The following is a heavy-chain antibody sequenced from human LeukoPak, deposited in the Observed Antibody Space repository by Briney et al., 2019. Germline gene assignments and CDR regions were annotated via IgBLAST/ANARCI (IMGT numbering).Heavy chain of an antibody. CDR3: ARRIAAAKSLDY. CDR2: IFPDDSDT. V-gene: IGHV5-51*01. Sequence: GESLKISCKGSGYSFTSYWIAWVRQMPGKGLEWMGIIFPDDSDTRYSPSFQGQVTISADKSISTAYLQWSSLKASDTAMYYCARRIAAAKSLDYWGQGTLVTVSS. CDR1: GYSFTSYW. D-gene: IGHD6-25*01. J-gene: IGHJ4*02.